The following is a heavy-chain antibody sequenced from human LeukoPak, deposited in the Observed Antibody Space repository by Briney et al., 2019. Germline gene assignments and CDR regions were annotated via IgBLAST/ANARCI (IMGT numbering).Heavy chain of an antibody. D-gene: IGHD6-13*01. CDR2: IYTSGST. Sequence: PSETLSLTCTVSGGSISSYYWSWIRQPAGKGLEWIGRIYTSGSTNYNPSLKSRVTMSVDTSKNQFSLKLSSVTAADTAVYYCAREIPIAAAGTMSYYYYGMDVWGQGTTVTVSS. CDR3: AREIPIAAAGTMSYYYYGMDV. CDR1: GGSISSYY. J-gene: IGHJ6*02. V-gene: IGHV4-4*07.